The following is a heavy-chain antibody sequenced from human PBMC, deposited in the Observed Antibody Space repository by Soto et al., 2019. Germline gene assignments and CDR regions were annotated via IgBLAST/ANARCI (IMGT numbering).Heavy chain of an antibody. CDR2: VFHTGST. CDR3: ARGATATTARGAFDI. D-gene: IGHD1-1*01. Sequence: QVQLQESGPGLMKPSQTLSLTCSVSAGSISSPGYYWSWIRQHPGKGLEWLGYVFHTGSTYYNPSLKSRLTMSVDTSKNQFSLKLTSVTAADTALYYCARGATATTARGAFDIWGQGTMVTVSS. CDR1: AGSISSPGYY. J-gene: IGHJ3*02. V-gene: IGHV4-31*03.